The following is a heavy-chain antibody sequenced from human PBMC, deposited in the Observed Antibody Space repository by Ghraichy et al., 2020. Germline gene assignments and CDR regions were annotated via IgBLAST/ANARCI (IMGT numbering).Heavy chain of an antibody. CDR1: GLSISTNTDY. V-gene: IGHV4-39*02. J-gene: IGHJ4*02. CDR3: ARVVLGACSGGTCYRTKFDS. D-gene: IGHD2-15*01. Sequence: SETLSLTCSVSGLSISTNTDYWAWIRQPPGKELEWIGTIYLSGTTFYNPSLETRVTMSVDTSKNPFSVRLKSVTAADTAVYFCARVVLGACSGGTCYRTKFDSWGQGALVTVSS. CDR2: IYLSGTT.